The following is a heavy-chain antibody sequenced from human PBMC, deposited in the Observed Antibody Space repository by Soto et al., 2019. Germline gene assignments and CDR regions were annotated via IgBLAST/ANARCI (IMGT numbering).Heavy chain of an antibody. J-gene: IGHJ4*02. CDR1: GGSISSSGYF. CDR3: AVGPHSASGY. V-gene: IGHV4-39*01. Sequence: QLQLQESGPGLVKPSETLSLTCTVSGGSISSSGYFWGWIRQPPGKGLEWIGSIYYTGSTHYNPSLESRVTISVDTSKNQFSLRFNCVTAAETSVYYCAVGPHSASGYRGQGILVTVS. CDR2: IYYTGST. D-gene: IGHD3-10*01.